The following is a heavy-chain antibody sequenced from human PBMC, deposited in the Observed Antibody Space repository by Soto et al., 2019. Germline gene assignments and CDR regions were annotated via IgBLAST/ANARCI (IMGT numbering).Heavy chain of an antibody. CDR3: ARQRTTVVTQAYFDH. D-gene: IGHD2-21*02. CDR1: GYSISSGYY. V-gene: IGHV4-38-2*01. CDR2: IYHSGRT. Sequence: SETLSLTCAVSGYSISSGYYWGWIRQPPGKGLEWIGSIYHSGRTYYNPSFKSRVTISIDTSKNQFSLKLSSVTATDTAVYYCARQRTTVVTQAYFDHWGQGALVTVSS. J-gene: IGHJ4*02.